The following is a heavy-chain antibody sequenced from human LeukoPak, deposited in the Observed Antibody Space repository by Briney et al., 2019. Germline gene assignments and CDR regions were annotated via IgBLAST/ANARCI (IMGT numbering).Heavy chain of an antibody. J-gene: IGHJ5*02. CDR3: AREAVVVVAATPRNWFDP. V-gene: IGHV1-3*01. CDR1: GYAFTDYA. Sequence: GASVKVSCKTSGYAFTDYAMHCLRQAPGQRLEWMGWINAGNGKTEYSQKFQGRVTITRDTSASTAYMELSSLRSEDTAIYYCAREAVVVVAATPRNWFDPWGQGTLVTVSS. CDR2: INAGNGKT. D-gene: IGHD2-15*01.